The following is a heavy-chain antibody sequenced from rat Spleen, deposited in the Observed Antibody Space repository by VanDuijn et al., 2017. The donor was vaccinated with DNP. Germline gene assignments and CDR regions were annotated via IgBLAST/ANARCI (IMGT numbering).Heavy chain of an antibody. V-gene: IGHV2-41*01. CDR2: IWNTGCT. CDR3: ARGDSSADVIDY. Sequence: QVQLKESGPGLVQPSQTLSLNCTVSGFSLTSFGVSWVRQPPGKGLEWMGVIWNTGCTRYNSALKSRLSITMDTSKTQVFLNMNSLETEDTATYYCARGDSSADVIDYWGQGVMVTVSS. CDR1: GFSLTSFG. D-gene: IGHD1-1*01. J-gene: IGHJ2*01.